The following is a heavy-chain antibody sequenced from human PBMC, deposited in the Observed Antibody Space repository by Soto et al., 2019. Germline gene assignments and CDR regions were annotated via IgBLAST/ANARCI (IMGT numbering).Heavy chain of an antibody. CDR3: VQDGSSGWTYYYGIDV. CDR2: ISYDGRNK. CDR1: GFTFSSYA. V-gene: IGHV3-30*18. J-gene: IGHJ6*02. D-gene: IGHD6-19*01. Sequence: QVQLVESGGGGVQPGRSLRLSCAASGFTFSSYAMHWVRQAPGKGLEWVAVISYDGRNKYYADSVKGRFTISRDNSKNTLYLQISSLRAEDTAVSYCVQDGSSGWTYYYGIDVWGPGTTVTVS.